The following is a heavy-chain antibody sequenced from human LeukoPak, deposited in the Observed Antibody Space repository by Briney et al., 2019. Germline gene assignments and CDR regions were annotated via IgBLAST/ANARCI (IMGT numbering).Heavy chain of an antibody. Sequence: GESLKISCKGSGYSFTSYWIGWLRQMPGKGLEWMGIIYPGDSDTRYSPSFQGQVTISADKSISTAYLQWSSLKASETAMYYCARLSPSSSWYENWFDPWGQGTLVTVSS. V-gene: IGHV5-51*01. D-gene: IGHD6-13*01. CDR2: IYPGDSDT. J-gene: IGHJ5*02. CDR3: ARLSPSSSWYENWFDP. CDR1: GYSFTSYW.